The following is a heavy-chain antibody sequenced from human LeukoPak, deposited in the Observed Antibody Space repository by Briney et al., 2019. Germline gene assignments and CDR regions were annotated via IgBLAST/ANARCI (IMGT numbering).Heavy chain of an antibody. CDR1: GGSISSGGYY. J-gene: IGHJ4*02. CDR2: IYYSGST. V-gene: IGHV4-31*03. CDR3: ARDARHKAPGLYQPLLDAGGYNRYFDY. D-gene: IGHD2-2*01. Sequence: PSETLSLTCTVSGGSISSGGYYWSWIRQHPGKGLEWIGYIYYSGSTYYNPFLKSRVTISVDTSKNQFSLKLSSVTAADTAVYYCARDARHKAPGLYQPLLDAGGYNRYFDYWGQGTLVTVSS.